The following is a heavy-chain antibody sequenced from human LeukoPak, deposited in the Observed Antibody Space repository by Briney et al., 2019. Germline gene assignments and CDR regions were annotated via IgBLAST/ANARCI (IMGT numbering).Heavy chain of an antibody. D-gene: IGHD3-10*01. V-gene: IGHV4-34*01. CDR2: INHSGST. J-gene: IGHJ4*02. CDR1: GGSFSGYY. CDR3: VRGHGSGSYYVF. Sequence: PSETLSLTCAVYGGSFSGYYWSWLRQPPGKGLEWIGEINHSGSTNYNPSLKSRVTMSVDTSKNQFSLKVRSVTAADTAVYYCVRGHGSGSYYVFWGRGTLVTVSS.